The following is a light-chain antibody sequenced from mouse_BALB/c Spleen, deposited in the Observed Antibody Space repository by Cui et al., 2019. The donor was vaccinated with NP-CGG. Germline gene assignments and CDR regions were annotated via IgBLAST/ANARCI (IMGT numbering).Light chain of an antibody. CDR1: TGVVTTSNH. CDR2: GTK. CDR3: ALWYSNHWV. V-gene: IGLV1*01. J-gene: IGLJ1*01. Sequence: HAVVTQESAPTTSPGETVTPTCRSSTGVVTTSNHANWVQEKPDHLFTGLIGGTKNRAPGVPARFSGSLIGDKAALTITGSQTEDEAIYFCALWYSNHWVFGGGTKLTVL.